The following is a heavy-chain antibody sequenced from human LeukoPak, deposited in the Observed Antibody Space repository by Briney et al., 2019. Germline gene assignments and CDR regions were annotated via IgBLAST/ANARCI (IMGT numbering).Heavy chain of an antibody. V-gene: IGHV3-30*03. J-gene: IGHJ4*02. CDR3: ASEYGSGVRIDY. CDR1: GFTFSSYG. Sequence: GGSLRLSCAASGFTFSSYGMHWVRQAPGKGLEWVAVISYDGSNKYYADSVKGRFTISRDNSKNTLYLQMNSLRAEDTAVYYCASEYGSGVRIDYWGQGTLVTVSS. CDR2: ISYDGSNK. D-gene: IGHD3-10*01.